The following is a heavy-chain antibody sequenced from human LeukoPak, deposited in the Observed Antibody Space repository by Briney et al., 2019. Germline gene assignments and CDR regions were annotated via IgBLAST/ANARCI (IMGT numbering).Heavy chain of an antibody. V-gene: IGHV3-49*04. J-gene: IGHJ4*02. CDR1: GFTFGDYA. Sequence: GGSLRLSCTASGFTFGDYAMSWVRQAPGKGLEWVGFIRSKAYGGTTEYAASVKGRFTISRDDSKSIAYLQMNSLKTEDTAVYYCTRGIRYYYDSSGYYWGQGTLVTVPS. CDR2: IRSKAYGGTT. D-gene: IGHD3-22*01. CDR3: TRGIRYYYDSSGYY.